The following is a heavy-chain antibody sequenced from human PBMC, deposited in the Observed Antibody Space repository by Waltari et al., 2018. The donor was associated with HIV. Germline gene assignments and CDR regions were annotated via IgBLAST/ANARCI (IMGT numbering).Heavy chain of an antibody. CDR1: GGSISSGSYS. D-gene: IGHD6-19*01. Sequence: QVQLQESGPGLVKPSQTLSLTCTVSGGSISSGSYSWSWIRQPAGKGLEWIGRVYTSGTTNYNPSLKSRVTISVDTSKNQISLKMRSVTAADTAAYYCARVSLAGWFDPWGQGTLVTVSS. CDR3: ARVSLAGWFDP. J-gene: IGHJ5*02. V-gene: IGHV4-61*02. CDR2: VYTSGTT.